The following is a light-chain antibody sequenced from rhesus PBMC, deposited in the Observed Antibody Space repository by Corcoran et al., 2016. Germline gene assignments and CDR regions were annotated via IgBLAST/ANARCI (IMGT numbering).Light chain of an antibody. CDR1: QDINNY. CDR2: YSS. Sequence: DIQMTQSPSSLSASVGDTVTITCRASQDINNYLSWYQQKPGKAPKPLIHYSSSLEKGVPSRFSGSGSGTDYTLTISILPPGDIATYYCQQYTNSPYSFGLRPKVEIK. CDR3: QQYTNSPYS. V-gene: IGKV1-66*01. J-gene: IGKJ2*01.